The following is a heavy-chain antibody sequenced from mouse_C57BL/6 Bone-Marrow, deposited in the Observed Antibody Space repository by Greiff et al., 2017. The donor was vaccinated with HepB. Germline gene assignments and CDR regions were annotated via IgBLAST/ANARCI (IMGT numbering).Heavy chain of an antibody. J-gene: IGHJ4*01. V-gene: IGHV1-50*01. CDR3: ARGCYDIYAMDY. CDR2: IDPSDSYT. Sequence: QVQLQQPGAELVKPGASVKLSCKASGYTFTSYWMQWVKQRPGQGLEWIGEIDPSDSYTNYNQKFKGKATLTVDTSSSTAYMQLSSLTSEDSAVYDCARGCYDIYAMDYWGQGTSVTVSS. D-gene: IGHD2-12*01. CDR1: GYTFTSYW.